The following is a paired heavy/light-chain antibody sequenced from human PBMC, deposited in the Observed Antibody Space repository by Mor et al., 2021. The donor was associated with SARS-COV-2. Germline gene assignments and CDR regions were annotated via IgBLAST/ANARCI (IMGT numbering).Heavy chain of an antibody. D-gene: IGHD3-3*02. J-gene: IGHJ4*02. CDR1: GFTFSSSA. V-gene: IGHV3-64*01. CDR2: ITSSGAST. CDR3: ARLARDGEHY. Sequence: EVQLVESGGGLIQPGGSLRLSCAASGFTFSSSAMHWVRLAPGKGLEYVSAITSSGASTFYANSVKGRFTISRDNSKDTVYLQMGSLRPEDTAVYYCARLARDGEHYWGQGTLVTVSS.
Light chain of an antibody. CDR1: QSLVHSDGNTY. V-gene: IGKV2-30*02. J-gene: IGKJ1*01. CDR2: KVS. CDR3: MQATHWPRT. Sequence: DVVMTQSPLSLPVTLGQPASISCRSSQSLVHSDGNTYLNWFQQRPGQSPRRLIYKVSNGDSGVPDRFSGSGSGTDFTLKISRVEAEDVGVYYCMQATHWPRTFGQGTRVEIK.